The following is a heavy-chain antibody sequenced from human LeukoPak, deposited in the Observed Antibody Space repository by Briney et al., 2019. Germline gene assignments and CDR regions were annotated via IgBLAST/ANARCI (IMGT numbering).Heavy chain of an antibody. V-gene: IGHV3-7*01. Sequence: PGGSLRLSCAASGFAFSSYWMSWVRQAPGKGLEWVDNIKRDGSEKYYVDSVKGRFTISRENAKNSLFLQMNSLRAEDTAVYYCASSDSSGRYPFDYWAQGTLVTVSS. CDR3: ASSDSSGRYPFDY. J-gene: IGHJ4*02. CDR2: IKRDGSEK. CDR1: GFAFSSYW. D-gene: IGHD3-22*01.